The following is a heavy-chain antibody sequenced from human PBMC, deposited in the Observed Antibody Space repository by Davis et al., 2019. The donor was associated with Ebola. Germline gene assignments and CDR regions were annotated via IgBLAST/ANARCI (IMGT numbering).Heavy chain of an antibody. D-gene: IGHD1-26*01. CDR2: INHSGTT. J-gene: IGHJ5*02. Sequence: SETLSLTCAVYGGSFSGYYSSWIRQPPGKGLGWLGEINHSGTTNDNPSLKSRITISVDTSKNQFSLKLSSVTAADTAVYYCARGVGGTTGWFDPWGQGTLVTVSS. V-gene: IGHV4-34*01. CDR1: GGSFSGYY. CDR3: ARGVGGTTGWFDP.